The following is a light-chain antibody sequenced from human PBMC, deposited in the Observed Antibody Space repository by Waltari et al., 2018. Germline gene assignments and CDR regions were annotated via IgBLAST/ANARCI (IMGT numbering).Light chain of an antibody. V-gene: IGKV1-27*01. CDR3: QKYNNVPQP. CDR1: QGINTD. Sequence: DIQMTQSPSSLSASVGDRVTITCRASQGINTDLAWYQHKPGKVPNLLIYAASTLQSGVPSRFSGSGSWTTFTLTISSLQPEDVATYYCQKYNNVPQPFGGGTKVEI. CDR2: AAS. J-gene: IGKJ4*01.